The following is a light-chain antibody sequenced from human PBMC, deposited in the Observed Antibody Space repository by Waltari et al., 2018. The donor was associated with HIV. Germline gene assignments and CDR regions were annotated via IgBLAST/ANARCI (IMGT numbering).Light chain of an antibody. J-gene: IGKJ4*01. V-gene: IGKV4-1*01. Sequence: DIVMTQSPDSLALSLGERATINCKSSRSILYNSNNKNYLAWYQHKPGQPPQLLIYWASTREFGVPDRFSGSGSGTNFTLTISSLQTEDVAVYYCQQYFNAPITFGGGTRVEI. CDR1: RSILYNSNNKNY. CDR3: QQYFNAPIT. CDR2: WAS.